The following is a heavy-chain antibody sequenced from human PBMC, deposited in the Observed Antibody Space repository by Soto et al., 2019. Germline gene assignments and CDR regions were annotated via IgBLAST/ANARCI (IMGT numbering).Heavy chain of an antibody. CDR3: ARCPVLTGYYWAYFDY. D-gene: IGHD3-9*01. Sequence: PSETLSLTCTVSGGSISSGGYYWSWIRQHPGKGLEWIGYIYYSGSTYYNPSLKSRVTISVDTSKNQFSLKLSSVTAADTAVYYCARCPVLTGYYWAYFDYWGQGTLVTVSS. J-gene: IGHJ4*02. CDR2: IYYSGST. V-gene: IGHV4-31*03. CDR1: GGSISSGGYY.